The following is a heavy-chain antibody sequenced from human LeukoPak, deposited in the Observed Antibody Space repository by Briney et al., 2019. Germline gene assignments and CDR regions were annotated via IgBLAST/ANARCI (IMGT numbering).Heavy chain of an antibody. CDR3: AELGITMIGGV. V-gene: IGHV3-23*01. Sequence: GSLRLSCAAAGFTFSSYAMNWVRQAPGKGLEWVSAINGGGGSTYYADSVKGRFTISRDNSKNTLFLQMNSLRAEDTAVYYCAELGITMIGGVWGKGTTVTISS. CDR2: INGGGGST. J-gene: IGHJ6*04. D-gene: IGHD3-10*02. CDR1: GFTFSSYA.